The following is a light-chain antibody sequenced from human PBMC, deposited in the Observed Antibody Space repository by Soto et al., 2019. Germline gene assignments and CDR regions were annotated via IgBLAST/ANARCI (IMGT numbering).Light chain of an antibody. V-gene: IGLV2-8*01. Sequence: QSALTQPPSASGSPGQSVTISCTGTSSDVGGYNYVSWYQQHPGNAPKLMIYEVSKRPSGAPDRFSGSTSGNTASLTVCGLHEEDEADYYCSSYAGRNNLVFGGGTKVTVL. CDR1: SSDVGGYNY. CDR3: SSYAGRNNLV. CDR2: EVS. J-gene: IGLJ2*01.